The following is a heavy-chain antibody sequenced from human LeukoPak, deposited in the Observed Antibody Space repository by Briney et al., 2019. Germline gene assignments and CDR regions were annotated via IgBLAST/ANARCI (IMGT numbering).Heavy chain of an antibody. D-gene: IGHD2-15*01. CDR2: LSGRGVST. CDR3: AKEGDIVVVVAHNWYFDL. J-gene: IGHJ2*01. Sequence: GGSLRLSCAASGFTFSSYAMRWARAAPGEGLEWVSALSGRGVSTYYADSLKGRFTISRDNSKNTLYLQTNSLRAEDTAVYYCAKEGDIVVVVAHNWYFDLWGRGTLVTVSS. V-gene: IGHV3-23*01. CDR1: GFTFSSYA.